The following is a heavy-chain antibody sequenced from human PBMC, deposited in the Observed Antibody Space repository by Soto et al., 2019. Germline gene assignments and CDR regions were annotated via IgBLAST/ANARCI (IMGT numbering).Heavy chain of an antibody. CDR1: GFTVSSNY. D-gene: IGHD1-7*01. Sequence: GGSLRLSCAASGFTVSSNYMSWVRQAPGKGLEWVSVIYSGGSTYYADSVKGRFTISRDNSKNTLYLQMNSLRAEDTAVYYCATELVLLHMVTPSDFDIRGQGTLVTVSS. V-gene: IGHV3-53*01. J-gene: IGHJ3*02. CDR2: IYSGGST. CDR3: ATELVLLHMVTPSDFDI.